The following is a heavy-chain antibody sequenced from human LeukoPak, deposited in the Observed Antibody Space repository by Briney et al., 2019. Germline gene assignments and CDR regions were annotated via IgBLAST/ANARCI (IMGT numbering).Heavy chain of an antibody. CDR3: AKDSILIPASKSALGY. V-gene: IGHV3-30-3*01. D-gene: IGHD2-2*01. CDR2: IPYEGNNK. Sequence: PGRSLRLSCAASGFIFSNYAMHWVRQAPGKGLEWVAVIPYEGNNKYYADSVKGRFTISRDNSKNTLYLQMNSLRAEDTAVYYCAKDSILIPASKSALGYWGQGTLVTVSS. J-gene: IGHJ4*02. CDR1: GFIFSNYA.